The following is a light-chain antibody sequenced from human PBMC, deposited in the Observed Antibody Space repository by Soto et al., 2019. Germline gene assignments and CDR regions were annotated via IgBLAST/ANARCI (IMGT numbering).Light chain of an antibody. CDR3: QQRSFLFT. V-gene: IGKV3-11*01. Sequence: EIVLTQSPATLSLSPGERATLSCRASQSVSSYLAWYQQKPGQAPRLLIYDASNRATGIPARFSGSGSGTDFTLTISSQEPEDFAVYYCQQRSFLFTFGPGTKVDIK. J-gene: IGKJ3*01. CDR1: QSVSSY. CDR2: DAS.